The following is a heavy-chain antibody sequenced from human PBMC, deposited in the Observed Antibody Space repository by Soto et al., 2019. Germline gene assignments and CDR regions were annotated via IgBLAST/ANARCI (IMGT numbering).Heavy chain of an antibody. Sequence: VQLVESGGGLVQPGGSLRLSCAVSGFTFSSHWMSWVREAPGEGLEWVANIKHDGSEKYYVDSVKGRFTISRDNAKNSLYLQMNSLRAEDTAVYYCARSVAASGDYWGQGTLVTVSS. V-gene: IGHV3-7*01. D-gene: IGHD6-13*01. CDR3: ARSVAASGDY. CDR1: GFTFSSHW. CDR2: IKHDGSEK. J-gene: IGHJ4*02.